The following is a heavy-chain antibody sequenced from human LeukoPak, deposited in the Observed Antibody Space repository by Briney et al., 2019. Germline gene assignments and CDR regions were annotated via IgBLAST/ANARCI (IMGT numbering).Heavy chain of an antibody. CDR2: INTDGSNT. D-gene: IGHD1-26*01. V-gene: IGHV3-74*01. Sequence: GGSLRLSCAASGFTFSRYWMHWVRQAPGKGLVWVSRINTDGSNTTYADSVKGRFSISRDNAKNTLYLQMNSLGAEDTAVYYCARSGGTYSFDMWGQGTMVTASS. J-gene: IGHJ3*02. CDR3: ARSGGTYSFDM. CDR1: GFTFSRYW.